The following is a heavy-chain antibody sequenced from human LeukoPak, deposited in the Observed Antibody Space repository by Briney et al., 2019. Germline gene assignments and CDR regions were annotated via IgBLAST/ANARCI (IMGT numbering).Heavy chain of an antibody. CDR1: GGSINDFY. V-gene: IGHV4-59*01. Sequence: PSETLSLTCTVSGGSINDFYWTWIRQPPGKGLEWIGYIFYSGSANSNPSLESRVTISVDTSKNQFSLKLSSVTAADTAAYYCARLRSGSTPPPPHYYYGLDVWGHGTTVIVSS. J-gene: IGHJ6*02. CDR2: IFYSGSA. D-gene: IGHD1-26*01. CDR3: ARLRSGSTPPPPHYYYGLDV.